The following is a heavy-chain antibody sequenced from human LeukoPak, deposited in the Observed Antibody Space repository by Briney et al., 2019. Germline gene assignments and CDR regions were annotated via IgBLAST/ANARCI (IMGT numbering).Heavy chain of an antibody. J-gene: IGHJ4*02. D-gene: IGHD3-9*01. CDR1: GATFTTII. Sequence: GSSVKVSCKASGATFTTIIISWGRRALGQGFDGWGRIIPILGIANYAQKFQGRVTITADKSTSTAYMELSSLRSEDTAVYYCAVDLRYFDWLLPNYFDYWGQGTLVTVSS. CDR2: IIPILGIA. CDR3: AVDLRYFDWLLPNYFDY. V-gene: IGHV1-69*02.